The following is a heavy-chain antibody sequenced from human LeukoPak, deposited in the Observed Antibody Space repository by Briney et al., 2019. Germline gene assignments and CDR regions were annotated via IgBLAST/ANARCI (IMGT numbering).Heavy chain of an antibody. V-gene: IGHV1-18*04. CDR3: ARDTSSYCSSTSCRPRGMDV. D-gene: IGHD2-2*01. CDR2: ISAYNGNT. Sequence: GESLKISCKGSGYSFTSYWIGWVRQMPGKGLEWMGWISAYNGNTNYAQKLQGRVTMTTDTSTSTAYMELRSLRSDDTAVYYCARDTSSYCSSTSCRPRGMDVWGQGTTVTVSS. CDR1: GYSFTSYW. J-gene: IGHJ6*02.